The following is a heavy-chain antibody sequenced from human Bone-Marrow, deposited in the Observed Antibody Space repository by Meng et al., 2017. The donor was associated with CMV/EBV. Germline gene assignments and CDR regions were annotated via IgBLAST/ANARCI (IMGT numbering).Heavy chain of an antibody. CDR1: GGTFSSYA. J-gene: IGHJ4*02. Sequence: SVKVSCKASGGTFSSYAISWVRQAPGQGLEWMGGIIPILGIANYAQKLQGRVTMTTDTSTSTAYMELRSLRSDDTAVYYCARDLGPWSSSSLLGDYWGQGTLVTVSS. CDR3: ARDLGPWSSSSLLGDY. D-gene: IGHD6-6*01. V-gene: IGHV1-69*10. CDR2: IIPILGIA.